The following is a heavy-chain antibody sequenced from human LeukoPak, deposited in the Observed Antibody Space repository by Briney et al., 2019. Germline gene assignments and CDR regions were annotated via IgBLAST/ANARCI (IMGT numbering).Heavy chain of an antibody. CDR1: GGSISSSSYY. D-gene: IGHD4-17*01. CDR2: IYYSGST. CDR3: ARVHYDYGDYCIDY. J-gene: IGHJ4*02. Sequence: PSETLSLTCTVSGGSISSSSYYWGWIRQPPGKGLEWIGSIYYSGSTYYNPSLKSRVTISVDTSKNQFSLKLSSVTAAGTAVYYCARVHYDYGDYCIDYWGQGTLVTVSS. V-gene: IGHV4-39*07.